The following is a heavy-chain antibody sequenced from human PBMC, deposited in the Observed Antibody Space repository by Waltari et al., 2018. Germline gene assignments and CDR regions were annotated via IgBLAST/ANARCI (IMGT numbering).Heavy chain of an antibody. CDR3: VAAPGLSYNRFDA. CDR2: ISNGGGNT. Sequence: EVQLVESGGDLAKPGGSLRLYCAASGFTFSTSYMPWFRQASGKGLEWVSRISNGGGNTWYADSVKGRFTISRENAKNTLYLQMDSLRAEDTAVYYCVAAPGLSYNRFDAWGPGVLVTVSS. CDR1: GFTFSTSY. J-gene: IGHJ5*02. V-gene: IGHV3-74*02. D-gene: IGHD6-13*01.